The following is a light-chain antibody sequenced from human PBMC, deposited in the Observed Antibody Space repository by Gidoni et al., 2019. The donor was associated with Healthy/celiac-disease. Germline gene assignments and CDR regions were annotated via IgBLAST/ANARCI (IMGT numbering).Light chain of an antibody. CDR3: QQSYSTPRT. J-gene: IGKJ1*01. CDR2: AAS. V-gene: IGKV1-39*01. Sequence: DIQMTQSPSSQSASVGDRVTITCRASQSISSYLNWFQQKPGKAPKLLSYAASSLQSGVPSRFSGSGSGTDFTLTISSLQPEDFATYYLQQSYSTPRTFGQGTKVEIK. CDR1: QSISSY.